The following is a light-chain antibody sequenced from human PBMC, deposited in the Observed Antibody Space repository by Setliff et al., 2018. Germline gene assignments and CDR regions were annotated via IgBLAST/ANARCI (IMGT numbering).Light chain of an antibody. CDR1: SSDVGGYNR. CDR2: EVS. CDR3: SSYTSSSAYV. J-gene: IGLJ1*01. V-gene: IGLV2-18*03. Sequence: QSVLTQPRSVSGSPGQSVTISCTGTSSDVGGYNRVSWYQQPPGTAPKLMIYEVSNRPSGVPDRFSGSKSGNTASLTTSGLQAEDEADYYCSSYTSSSAYVFGTGTKVTVL.